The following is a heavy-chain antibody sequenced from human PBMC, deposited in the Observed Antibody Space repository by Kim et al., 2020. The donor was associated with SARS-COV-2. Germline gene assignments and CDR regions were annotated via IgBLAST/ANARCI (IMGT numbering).Heavy chain of an antibody. J-gene: IGHJ4*02. CDR3: ARGSPYSSSRLDY. V-gene: IGHV1-18*01. Sequence: YAQKLQGRVTMTTDTSTSTAYMELRSLGSDDTAVYYCARGSPYSSSRLDYWGQGTLVTVSS. D-gene: IGHD6-13*01.